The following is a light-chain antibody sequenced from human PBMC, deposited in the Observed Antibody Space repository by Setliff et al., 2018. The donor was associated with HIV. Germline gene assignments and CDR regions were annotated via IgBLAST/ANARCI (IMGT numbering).Light chain of an antibody. J-gene: IGLJ3*02. V-gene: IGLV2-14*01. CDR3: SAYTGSSTLL. CDR1: SSDVGGYSY. CDR2: EVS. Sequence: QSALTQPASVSGSPGQSITISCTGTSSDVGGYSYVSWYQQHPGKAPKLIIYEVSNRPSGISNRFYGSKSGTTASLTISGLQADDEADYYCSAYTGSSTLLFGGGTQLTVL.